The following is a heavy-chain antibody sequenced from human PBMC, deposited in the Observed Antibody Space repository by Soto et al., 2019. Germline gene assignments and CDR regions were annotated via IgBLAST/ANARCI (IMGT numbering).Heavy chain of an antibody. J-gene: IGHJ5*02. V-gene: IGHV4-34*01. CDR3: ARGRGAFDA. CDR1: GASLSDNY. CDR2: INHSGNT. Sequence: ETLSLTCAVYGASLSDNYCNWLRQPPGKGLEWIGEINHSGNTNYNPSLRSRVTISIDTSKNQLSLNLRSVSAADTAVYYCARGRGAFDAWGQGTPVTVPP.